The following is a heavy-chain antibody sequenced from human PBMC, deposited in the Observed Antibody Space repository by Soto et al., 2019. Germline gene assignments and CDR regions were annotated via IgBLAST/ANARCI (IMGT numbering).Heavy chain of an antibody. CDR2: VSHDGSLY. D-gene: IGHD2-2*01. V-gene: IGHV3-30*03. J-gene: IGHJ4*02. CDR1: GFTFSSCA. CDR3: GISRSDTLSFDY. Sequence: QVQLVESGGGVVQPGRSLRLTCAASGFTFSSCAMHWVRQVPGKGLEWLAVVSHDGSLYPNPDSVKGRFSISRDNSRKTLYLQTTRLRPEDTPAYDSGISRSDTLSFDYWGQVALGTASS.